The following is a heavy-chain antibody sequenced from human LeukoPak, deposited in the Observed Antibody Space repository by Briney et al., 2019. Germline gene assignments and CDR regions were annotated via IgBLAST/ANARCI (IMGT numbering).Heavy chain of an antibody. CDR3: ATVRGVDGDYSYYYYYGMDV. V-gene: IGHV1-46*01. J-gene: IGHJ6*02. CDR2: INPSGGST. Sequence: ASVKVSCKASGYTFTSYYMHWVRQAPGQGLEWMGIINPSGGSTSYAQKFQGRVTMTEDTSTDTAYMELSSLRSEDTAVYYCATVRGVDGDYSYYYYYGMDVWGQGTTVTVSS. CDR1: GYTFTSYY. D-gene: IGHD4-17*01.